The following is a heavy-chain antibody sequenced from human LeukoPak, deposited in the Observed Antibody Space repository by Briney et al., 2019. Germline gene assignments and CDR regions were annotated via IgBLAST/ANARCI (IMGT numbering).Heavy chain of an antibody. D-gene: IGHD4-17*01. CDR1: GFTFNNHW. J-gene: IGHJ4*02. V-gene: IGHV3-7*01. CDR3: ARGPNYGARVDYLDS. Sequence: GGSLRLSCAASGFTFNNHWMTWVRQAPGKGLEWVASIKQGGSEKYYADSVKGRFTVSRDDAKISLYFQMNSLSADDTAVYYCARGPNYGARVDYLDSWGQGTKVTVSS. CDR2: IKQGGSEK.